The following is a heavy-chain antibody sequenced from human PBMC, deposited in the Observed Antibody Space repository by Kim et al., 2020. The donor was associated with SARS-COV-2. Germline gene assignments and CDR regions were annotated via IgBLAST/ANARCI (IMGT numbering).Heavy chain of an antibody. CDR3: ARDPSYDSSGYYDYYGMDV. CDR2: IWYDGSNK. V-gene: IGHV3-33*01. Sequence: LSLTCAASGFTFSSYGMHWVRQAPGKGLEWVAVIWYDGSNKYYADSVKGRFTISRDNSKNTLYLQMNSLRAEDTAVYYCARDPSYDSSGYYDYYGMDVWGQGTTVTVSS. D-gene: IGHD3-22*01. J-gene: IGHJ6*02. CDR1: GFTFSSYG.